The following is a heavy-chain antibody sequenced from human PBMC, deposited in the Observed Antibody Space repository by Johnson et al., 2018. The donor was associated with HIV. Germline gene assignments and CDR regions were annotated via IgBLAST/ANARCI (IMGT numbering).Heavy chain of an antibody. CDR1: GFTFDDYG. V-gene: IGHV3-7*01. J-gene: IGHJ3*02. CDR2: IKHDGSEK. CDR3: ARYCGGDCYSPHDGFDI. D-gene: IGHD2-21*02. Sequence: VQLVESGGGVVRPGGSLRLSCAASGFTFDDYGMSWVRQAPGRGLEWVAHIKHDGSEKSHVDSVTGRFAISRDNAKNSLFLQMNSLRVEDTAVYYCARYCGGDCYSPHDGFDIWGQGTMVTVSS.